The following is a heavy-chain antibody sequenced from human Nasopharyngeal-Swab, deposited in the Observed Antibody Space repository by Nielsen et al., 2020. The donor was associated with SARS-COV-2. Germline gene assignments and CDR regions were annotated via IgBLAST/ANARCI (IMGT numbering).Heavy chain of an antibody. J-gene: IGHJ4*02. CDR3: AKYTVRHFDC. V-gene: IGHV3-23*01. CDR2: INNSGGNT. CDR1: GFTFSNYA. Sequence: GESLKISCAASGFTFSNYAMTWVRQAPGKGLEWVSGINNSGGNTYYPDSVKGRFTISRDNSKNTLYLQMNSLRAEDTAVYYCAKYTVRHFDCWGQGALVTVSS. D-gene: IGHD4-17*01.